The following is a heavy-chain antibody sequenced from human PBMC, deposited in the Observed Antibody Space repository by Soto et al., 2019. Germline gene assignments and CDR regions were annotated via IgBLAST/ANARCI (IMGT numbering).Heavy chain of an antibody. CDR1: GYTFTDYY. Sequence: ASVKVSCKASGYTFTDYYMHWVRQAPGQGLEWMGWINPKSGGTNYAQKFQGRVTMTRDTSIGTAYMELRSLRSEDTAAYYCARGKHSSSWYRFNWPEPDYWGQGTLVTVSS. V-gene: IGHV1-2*02. CDR2: INPKSGGT. J-gene: IGHJ4*02. D-gene: IGHD6-13*01. CDR3: ARGKHSSSWYRFNWPEPDY.